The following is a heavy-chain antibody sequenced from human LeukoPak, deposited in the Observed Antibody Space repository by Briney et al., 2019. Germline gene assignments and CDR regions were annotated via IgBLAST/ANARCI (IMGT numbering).Heavy chain of an antibody. CDR2: IKQDESEK. V-gene: IGHV3-7*01. D-gene: IGHD3-22*01. CDR3: ATADDSSGSD. CDR1: GFTFSNYW. Sequence: GGSLRLSCSASGFTFSNYWMSWVRQAPGKGLEWVANIKQDESEKYYVDSVKGRFTISRDNAKSSLYLQMNSLRAEDTAVYYCATADDSSGSDWGQGTLVTASS. J-gene: IGHJ4*02.